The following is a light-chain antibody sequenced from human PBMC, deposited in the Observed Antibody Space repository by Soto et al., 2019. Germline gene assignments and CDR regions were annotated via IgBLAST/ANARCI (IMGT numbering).Light chain of an antibody. CDR3: QQTYSTPRT. CDR2: AAS. V-gene: IGKV1-39*01. Sequence: DIQMTQSPSSLSASVGDRVSITCRASQTISTYLNWYQQKPGKAPNLLIYAASSLQSGVPSRFSGSGSGTDFTLTISSLQPEDFAVYYCQQTYSTPRTFGQGTKVEI. J-gene: IGKJ1*01. CDR1: QTISTY.